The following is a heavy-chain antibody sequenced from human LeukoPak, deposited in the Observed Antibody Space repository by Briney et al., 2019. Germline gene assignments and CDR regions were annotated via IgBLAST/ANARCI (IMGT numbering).Heavy chain of an antibody. CDR2: ISAYSDHT. V-gene: IGHV1-18*01. CDR3: ARDRGPKYPLLY. J-gene: IGHJ4*02. Sequence: ASVKVSCKASGYTFIAYGLSWVRQAPGQGLEWMGWISAYSDHTDYAQKFQDRVKITTDTSTGTAYMELTSLTSDDTAVYYCARDRGPKYPLLYWGQGTLVTVSS. D-gene: IGHD2-2*01. CDR1: GYTFIAYG.